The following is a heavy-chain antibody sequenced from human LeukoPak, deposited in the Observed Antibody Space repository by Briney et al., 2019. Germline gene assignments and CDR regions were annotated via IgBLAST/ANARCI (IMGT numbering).Heavy chain of an antibody. J-gene: IGHJ3*01. CDR3: ARDTDYAFDV. Sequence: GGSLRLSCAASGFTFSSYSFNWVRQAPGRGLEWVSYISRTTSYADSVKGRFTISRDNAKSSLYLQMNSLRAEDTAVYYCARDTDYAFDVWGQGTMVTVSS. V-gene: IGHV3-48*01. CDR2: ISRTT. CDR1: GFTFSSYS.